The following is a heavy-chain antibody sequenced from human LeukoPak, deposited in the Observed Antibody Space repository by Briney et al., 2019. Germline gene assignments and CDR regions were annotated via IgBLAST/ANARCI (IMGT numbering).Heavy chain of an antibody. CDR2: IYYSGST. V-gene: IGHV4-39*01. Sequence: SETLSLTCTVSGGSISSYYWSWIRQPPGKGLEWIGIIYYSGSTYYNPSLKSRVTISVDTSKNQFSLKLRSVTAADTAVFYCARQLLAAAGGGGYFDYWGQGTLVTVSS. J-gene: IGHJ4*02. CDR3: ARQLLAAAGGGGYFDY. D-gene: IGHD6-13*01. CDR1: GGSISSYY.